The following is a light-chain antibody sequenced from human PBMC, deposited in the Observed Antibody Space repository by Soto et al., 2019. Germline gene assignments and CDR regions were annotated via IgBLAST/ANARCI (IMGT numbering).Light chain of an antibody. CDR3: QQRSNWPRT. J-gene: IGKJ1*01. CDR1: QSVSSY. Sequence: EIVLTQSPATLSLSPGERATISCRASQSVSSYLAWYPQKPGQAPRLLIYDASNRATGIPARFSGSGSGTDFTLTISSLEPEDCAVYYCQQRSNWPRTVGKGNKVEIK. CDR2: DAS. V-gene: IGKV3-11*01.